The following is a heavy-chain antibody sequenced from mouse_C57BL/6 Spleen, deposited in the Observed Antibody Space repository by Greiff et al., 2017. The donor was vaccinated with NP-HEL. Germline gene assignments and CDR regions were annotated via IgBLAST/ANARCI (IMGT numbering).Heavy chain of an antibody. CDR1: GYTFTSYW. V-gene: IGHV1-52*01. D-gene: IGHD1-1*01. CDR2: IDPSDSEP. J-gene: IGHJ1*03. CDR3: ARNYGSSYWYFDV. Sequence: VQLQQPGAELVRPGSSVKLSCKASGYTFTSYWMHWVKQRPIQGLEWIGNIDPSDSEPHYNQKFKDKATLTVDKSSSTAYMQISSLTSEDSAIYDWARNYGSSYWYFDVWGTGTTVTVSS.